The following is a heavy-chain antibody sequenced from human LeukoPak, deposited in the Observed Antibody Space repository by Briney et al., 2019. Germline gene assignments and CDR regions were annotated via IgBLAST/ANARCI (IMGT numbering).Heavy chain of an antibody. J-gene: IGHJ4*02. V-gene: IGHV4-59*01. CDR3: ASGFDSKSTYFDY. CDR2: IYYSGST. D-gene: IGHD5-12*01. Sequence: SETLSFTCTVSGGSISSYYWSWIRQPPGKGLEWIGYIYYSGSTNYNPSLKSRVTISVDTSKNQFSLNLRSVTTADTAVYYCASGFDSKSTYFDYWGQGTLVTVSS. CDR1: GGSISSYY.